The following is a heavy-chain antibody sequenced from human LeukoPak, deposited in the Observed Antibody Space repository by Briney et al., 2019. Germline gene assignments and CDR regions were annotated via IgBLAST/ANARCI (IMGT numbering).Heavy chain of an antibody. CDR1: GGSISSGSYY. J-gene: IGHJ4*02. Sequence: SETLSLTCTVSGGSISSGSYYWSWIRQPAGKGLEWIGRIYTSGSTNYNPSLKSRVTISVDTSKNQFSLKLSSVTAADTAVYYCARVRYYDFWSGHNFDYWGQGTLVTVSS. CDR2: IYTSGST. D-gene: IGHD3-3*01. CDR3: ARVRYYDFWSGHNFDY. V-gene: IGHV4-61*02.